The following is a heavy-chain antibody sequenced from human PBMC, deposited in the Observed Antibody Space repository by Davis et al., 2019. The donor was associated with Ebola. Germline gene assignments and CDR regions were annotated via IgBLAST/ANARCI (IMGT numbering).Heavy chain of an antibody. D-gene: IGHD6-13*01. V-gene: IGHV3-30*04. J-gene: IGHJ4*02. CDR3: ARDFGLAAAGTAFDY. CDR2: ISYDGSNK. CDR1: GFTFSRFA. Sequence: GESLKISCAASGFTFSRFAMHWVRQAPGKGLEWVAVISYDGSNKYFADSVKGRFTISRDTSKSTLYLQLSSLRPEDTAVYYCARDFGLAAAGTAFDYWGQGTLITVSS.